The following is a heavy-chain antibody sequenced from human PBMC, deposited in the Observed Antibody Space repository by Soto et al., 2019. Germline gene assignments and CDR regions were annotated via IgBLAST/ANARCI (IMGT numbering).Heavy chain of an antibody. CDR1: GFTFSDYY. Sequence: QVQLVESGGGLVKPGGSLRLSCAASGFTFSDYYMSWIRQAPGKGLEWVSYISSSSSYTNYADSVKGRFTISRDNAKNSLYLKRNSLRAEDTAVYYCARSQTIMVRGVIGYNWFDPWGQGTLVTVSS. D-gene: IGHD3-10*01. CDR2: ISSSSSYT. J-gene: IGHJ5*02. CDR3: ARSQTIMVRGVIGYNWFDP. V-gene: IGHV3-11*05.